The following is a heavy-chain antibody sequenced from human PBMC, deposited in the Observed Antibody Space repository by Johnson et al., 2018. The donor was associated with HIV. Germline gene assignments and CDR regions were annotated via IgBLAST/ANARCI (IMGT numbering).Heavy chain of an antibody. CDR1: GFTFSSHW. Sequence: EVQLVESGGGLVQPGGSLRLSCATSGFTFSSHWIHWVRQAPGKGLLWVSRINGDGSSTNYANSVRGRFTISRDNAKNTLYLQMNSLRAEDTAVYYCARVRGLIAFDIWGQGTVVTVSS. V-gene: IGHV3-74*02. D-gene: IGHD3-22*01. J-gene: IGHJ3*02. CDR3: ARVRGLIAFDI. CDR2: INGDGSST.